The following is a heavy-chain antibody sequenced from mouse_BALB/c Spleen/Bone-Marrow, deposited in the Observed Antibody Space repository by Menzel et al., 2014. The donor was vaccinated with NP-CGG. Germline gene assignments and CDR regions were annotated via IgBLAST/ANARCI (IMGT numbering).Heavy chain of an antibody. V-gene: IGHV1-18*01. J-gene: IGHJ4*01. CDR1: GYSFTGYT. CDR3: ARFYYGSNYAMDY. Sequence: EVQLQQSGPELVKPGASMKISCKASGYSFTGYTMNWVKQSHGKNLEWIGLINPYNGVINYNQKFKGKATFTVDKSSSTAYMELLSLTSEDSAVYYCARFYYGSNYAMDYWGQGTSVTVS. CDR2: INPYNGVI. D-gene: IGHD1-1*01.